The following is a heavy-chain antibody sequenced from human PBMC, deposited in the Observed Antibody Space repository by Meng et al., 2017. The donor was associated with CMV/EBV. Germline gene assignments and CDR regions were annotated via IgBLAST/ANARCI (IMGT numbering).Heavy chain of an antibody. CDR3: ARDTGPNTLDY. Sequence: GGSLRLSCAASGFTFSNYWMTWVRQAPGKGLEWVVNVKHDGSEKYSLDSVKGRFTVSRDNAKNSLYLQMNSLRAEDTAIYYCARDTGPNTLDYWGQGTLVTVSS. CDR1: GFTFSNYW. D-gene: IGHD2-8*01. CDR2: VKHDGSEK. V-gene: IGHV3-7*01. J-gene: IGHJ4*02.